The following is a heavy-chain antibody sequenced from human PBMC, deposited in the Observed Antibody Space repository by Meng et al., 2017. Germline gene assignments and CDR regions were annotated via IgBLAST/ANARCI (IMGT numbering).Heavy chain of an antibody. J-gene: IGHJ4*02. CDR2: IIPSSGDA. V-gene: IGHV1-2*06. CDR3: ARDGGNYDFDY. Sequence: QVQLVQSGAEVKKPGASVKVSCKPSGYNFPDYYIHWVRQAPGQGLEWMGRIIPSSGDANSAQKFLGRVTLTWDTSISTAYMELSSLRSDDTAIYYCARDGGNYDFDYWGQGTLVTVSS. D-gene: IGHD1-7*01. CDR1: GYNFPDYY.